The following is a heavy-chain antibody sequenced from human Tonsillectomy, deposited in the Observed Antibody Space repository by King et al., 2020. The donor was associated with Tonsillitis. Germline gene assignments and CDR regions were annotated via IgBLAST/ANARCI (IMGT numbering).Heavy chain of an antibody. J-gene: IGHJ6*03. CDR2: IRSKAHGGTT. D-gene: IGHD1-26*01. V-gene: IGHV3-49*04. Sequence: VQLVESGGGLVQPGRSLRLSCTASGFTFGDYAMSWVRQAPGKGLEWIGFIRSKAHGGTTEYAASVKGRFTISRDDSKSIAYLQLNSLKTEDTAVYYCSRSTEDLLYYYYMDVWGKGTTVTVSS. CDR1: GFTFGDYA. CDR3: SRSTEDLLYYYYMDV.